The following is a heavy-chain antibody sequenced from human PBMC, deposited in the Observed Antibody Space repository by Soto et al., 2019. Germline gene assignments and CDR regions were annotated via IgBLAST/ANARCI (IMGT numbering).Heavy chain of an antibody. J-gene: IGHJ6*02. Sequence: QVQLVESGGGVVQPGRSLRLSCAASGFTFSSYGMHWVRQAPAKGLERVAVIGYDGSNKYYADSVKGRFTISRDNSKNTLYLQMNSLRAEDTAVYYCARDGRPDHRWDGMDVWGQGTTVTVSS. D-gene: IGHD1-26*01. V-gene: IGHV3-33*01. CDR2: IGYDGSNK. CDR1: GFTFSSYG. CDR3: ARDGRPDHRWDGMDV.